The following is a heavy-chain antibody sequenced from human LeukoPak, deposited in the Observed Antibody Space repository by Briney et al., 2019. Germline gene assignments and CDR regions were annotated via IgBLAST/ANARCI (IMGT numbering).Heavy chain of an antibody. V-gene: IGHV4-34*01. CDR3: AGGTYYYDSSGYYQYYFDY. J-gene: IGHJ4*02. D-gene: IGHD3-22*01. CDR1: GGAFSGYS. Sequence: SETLSLTCAVYGGAFSGYSWSWIRQPPGKGLEWIGEINDSGSTKYNPSLKSRVTISVDTSKNQFSLKMTSLAAADTAVYYCAGGTYYYDSSGYYQYYFDYWGQGTLVTVSS. CDR2: INDSGST.